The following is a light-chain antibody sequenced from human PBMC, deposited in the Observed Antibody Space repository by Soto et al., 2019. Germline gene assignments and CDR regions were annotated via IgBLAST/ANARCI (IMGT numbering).Light chain of an antibody. Sequence: DIQMTQSPSSLSASVGDRVTISCRASQTISTYLNWYQKKPGNAPKLLIFGASSLHNGVPSRFGGSGSGTDFTLTTSDLQPEGFATYYCHQSYETPHTFGGGTNVEI. CDR2: GAS. CDR3: HQSYETPHT. V-gene: IGKV1-39*01. CDR1: QTISTY. J-gene: IGKJ4*01.